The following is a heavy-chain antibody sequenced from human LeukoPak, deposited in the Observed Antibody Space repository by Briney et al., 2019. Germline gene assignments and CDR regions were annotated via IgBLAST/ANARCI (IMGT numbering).Heavy chain of an antibody. CDR1: GFTFSSYA. CDR2: ISGSGGST. V-gene: IGHV3-23*01. CDR3: ARGGGRYSYGSRPDY. D-gene: IGHD5-18*01. Sequence: GGSLRLSCAASGFTFSSYAMSWVRQAPGKGLEWVSAISGSGGSTYYADSVKGRFTISRDNSKNTLYLQMNSLRAEDTAVYYCARGGGRYSYGSRPDYWGQGTLVTVSS. J-gene: IGHJ4*02.